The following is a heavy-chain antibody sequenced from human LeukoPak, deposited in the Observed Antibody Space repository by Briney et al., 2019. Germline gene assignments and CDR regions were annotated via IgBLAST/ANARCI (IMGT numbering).Heavy chain of an antibody. CDR1: GFTFRVYW. J-gene: IGHJ6*03. CDR2: IKQDGSER. V-gene: IGHV3-7*01. Sequence: PGGSLRLSCATSGFTFRVYWMSWVRQAPGKGLEWGANIKQDGSERYYLDSVKGRFTISRDYARKSLYLEMNYLIAEDTAVYYCTRDERGDYRYYMDVWGEGTTVTVSS. CDR3: TRDERGDYRYYMDV. D-gene: IGHD1-1*01.